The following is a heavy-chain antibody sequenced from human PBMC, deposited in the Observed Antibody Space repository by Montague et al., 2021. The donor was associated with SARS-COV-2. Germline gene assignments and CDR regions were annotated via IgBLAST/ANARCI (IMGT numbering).Heavy chain of an antibody. V-gene: IGHV4-4*07. J-gene: IGHJ6*02. D-gene: IGHD3-3*01. CDR3: ASGKCYDFWSGYYSHAHVSGMDV. CDR1: GGSISSYY. Sequence: SETLSPTPTVSGGSISSYYWGWIRQSAGKGLEWIGRIHTSGSTDYNPSLNSRVTMSVDTSKNQFSLKLSSVTAADTAVYYFASGKCYDFWSGYYSHAHVSGMDVWAQGPTVTVSS. CDR2: IHTSGST.